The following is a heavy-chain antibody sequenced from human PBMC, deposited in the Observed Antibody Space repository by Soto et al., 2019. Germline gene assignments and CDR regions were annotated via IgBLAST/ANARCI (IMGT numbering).Heavy chain of an antibody. CDR3: ARNLNGYGYWDY. CDR2: IDGSGSKK. V-gene: IGHV3-74*01. D-gene: IGHD2-2*03. Sequence: GGSLRLSCAVSGFTLSSYWMHWVRQAPGGGLVWVSRIDGSGSKKFYADSVKGRFTISRDSAKNTLYLQMNTLSPEDTAVYYCARNLNGYGYWDYWGQGNLVTVS. CDR1: GFTLSSYW. J-gene: IGHJ4*02.